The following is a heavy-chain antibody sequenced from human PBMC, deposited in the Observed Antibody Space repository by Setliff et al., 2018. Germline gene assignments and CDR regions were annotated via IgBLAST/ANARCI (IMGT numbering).Heavy chain of an antibody. V-gene: IGHV4-39*07. CDR1: GGSITSGRYY. CDR3: ASAAAGYCSGRSCYAKLYFDY. J-gene: IGHJ4*02. Sequence: PSETLSLTCTVSGGSITSGRYYWGWIRQPPGQGLEWIASIHYSENTYYNPSLKSRVTISVDTSKNQFSLKLSSVTAADTAVYYCASAAAGYCSGRSCYAKLYFDYWGQGTLVTVSS. D-gene: IGHD2-15*01. CDR2: IHYSENT.